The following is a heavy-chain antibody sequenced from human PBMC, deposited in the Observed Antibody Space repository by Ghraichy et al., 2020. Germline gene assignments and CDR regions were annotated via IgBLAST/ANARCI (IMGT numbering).Heavy chain of an antibody. Sequence: SLRLSCAASGFTFSSYAMHWVRQAPGKGLEWVAVISYDGSNKYYADSVKGRFTISRDNSKNTLYLQMNSLRAEDTAVYYCARDILVGGELRDYWGQGTLVTVSS. CDR1: GFTFSSYA. CDR2: ISYDGSNK. J-gene: IGHJ4*02. V-gene: IGHV3-30-3*01. D-gene: IGHD1-26*01. CDR3: ARDILVGGELRDY.